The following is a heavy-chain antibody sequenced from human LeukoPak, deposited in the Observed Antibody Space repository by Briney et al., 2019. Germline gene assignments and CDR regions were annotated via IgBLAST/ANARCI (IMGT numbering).Heavy chain of an antibody. CDR3: AKLASGGDY. CDR2: INPNLGDT. V-gene: IGHV1-2*02. Sequence: ASVKVSCKASGYTFTSYGISWVRQAPGQRLEWMGWINPNLGDTNYAQKFQGRVTMTRDTSISTAYMELTRLRSDDTAVYYCAKLASGGDYWGQGTLVTVSS. D-gene: IGHD3-10*01. J-gene: IGHJ4*02. CDR1: GYTFTSYG.